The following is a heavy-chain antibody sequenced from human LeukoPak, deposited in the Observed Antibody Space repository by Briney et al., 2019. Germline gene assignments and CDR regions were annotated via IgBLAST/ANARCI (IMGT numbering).Heavy chain of an antibody. V-gene: IGHV4-34*01. CDR2: INHSGST. CDR3: ARGDSSGYYPLFDY. Sequence: SETLSLTCAVYGGSFSGYYWSWIRQPPGKGLEWIGEINHSGSTNYNPSLKSRVTISVDTSKNQFSLKLSSVTAADTAVYYCARGDSSGYYPLFDYWGQGTLVTVSS. J-gene: IGHJ4*02. D-gene: IGHD3-22*01. CDR1: GGSFSGYY.